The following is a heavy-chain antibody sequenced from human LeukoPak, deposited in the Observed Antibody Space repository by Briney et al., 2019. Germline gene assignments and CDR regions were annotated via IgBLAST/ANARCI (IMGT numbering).Heavy chain of an antibody. Sequence: PGRSLRLSCAASGFTFSSYGMHWVRQAPGKGLEWVAVIWYDGSNKYYADSVKGRFTISRDNSKNTLYLQMNSLRAEDTAVYYCARVEWFGEPSRFEYWGQGTLVTVSS. V-gene: IGHV3-33*01. CDR1: GFTFSSYG. CDR2: IWYDGSNK. D-gene: IGHD3-10*01. J-gene: IGHJ4*02. CDR3: ARVEWFGEPSRFEY.